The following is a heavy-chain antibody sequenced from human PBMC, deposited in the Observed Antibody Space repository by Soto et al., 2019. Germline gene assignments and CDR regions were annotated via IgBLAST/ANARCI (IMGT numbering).Heavy chain of an antibody. CDR2: IYWDDDK. V-gene: IGHV2-5*02. CDR3: AHRDSSSWYPPGNWFDP. Sequence: SGPTLVNPTQTLTLTCTVSGFSLSTSGVGVGWIRQPPGKALEWLALIYWDDDKRYSPSLKSRLTITKDTSKNQVVLTMTNMDPVDTATYYCAHRDSSSWYPPGNWFDPWGQGTLVTVSS. J-gene: IGHJ5*02. D-gene: IGHD6-13*01. CDR1: GFSLSTSGVG.